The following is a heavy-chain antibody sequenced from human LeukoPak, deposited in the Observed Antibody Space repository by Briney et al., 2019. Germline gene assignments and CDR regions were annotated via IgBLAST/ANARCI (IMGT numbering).Heavy chain of an antibody. V-gene: IGHV3-23*01. CDR1: GFTFSSYS. CDR2: ISGSGYST. J-gene: IGHJ4*02. Sequence: GGSLRLSCAASGFTFSSYSMNWVRQAPGKGLEWVSAISGSGYSTYYADSVKGRFTISRDNSKNTLYLQMNSLRAEDTAVYYCAKEAGYSGYDYPDYWGQGTLVTVSS. D-gene: IGHD5-12*01. CDR3: AKEAGYSGYDYPDY.